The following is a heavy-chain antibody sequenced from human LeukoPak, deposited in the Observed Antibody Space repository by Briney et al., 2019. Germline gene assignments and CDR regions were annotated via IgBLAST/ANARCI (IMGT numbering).Heavy chain of an antibody. CDR1: GYTFTDYY. CDR3: ARREYCSSTSCYNY. Sequence: ASVKVSCKASGYTFTDYYIHWVRQAPGQGLEWMGWINPNSGGTNYAQTFQGRVTMTRDTSITTAYLELSRLRSDDTAVYYCARREYCSSTSCYNYWGQGTLVTVSS. J-gene: IGHJ4*02. D-gene: IGHD2-2*02. V-gene: IGHV1-2*02. CDR2: INPNSGGT.